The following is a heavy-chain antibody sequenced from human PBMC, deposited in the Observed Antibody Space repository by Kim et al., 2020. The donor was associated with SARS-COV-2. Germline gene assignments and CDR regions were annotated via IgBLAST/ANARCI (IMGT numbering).Heavy chain of an antibody. D-gene: IGHD3-10*01. Sequence: GGSLRLSCVASGFTFSIYTMTWFRQAPGKGLEWLACITGNSDTVYYADSVKGRSTISRDNAMNSLYLQMNSLRDEDTAVYYCSRDYYGSVDLWGQGTLVT. V-gene: IGHV3-48*02. CDR2: ITGNSDTV. CDR3: SRDYYGSVDL. J-gene: IGHJ5*02. CDR1: GFTFSIYT.